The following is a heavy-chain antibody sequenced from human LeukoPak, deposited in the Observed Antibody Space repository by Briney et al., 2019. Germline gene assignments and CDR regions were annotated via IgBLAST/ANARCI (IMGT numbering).Heavy chain of an antibody. D-gene: IGHD6-13*01. CDR1: GYTFTSYD. Sequence: ASMKVSCKASGYTFTSYDINWVRQATGQGLEWMGWMNPNSGNTGYAQKFQGRVTMTRNTSISTAYMELSSLRSEDTAVYYCARGTAIAAAGANWGQGTLVTVSS. CDR2: MNPNSGNT. J-gene: IGHJ4*02. CDR3: ARGTAIAAAGAN. V-gene: IGHV1-8*01.